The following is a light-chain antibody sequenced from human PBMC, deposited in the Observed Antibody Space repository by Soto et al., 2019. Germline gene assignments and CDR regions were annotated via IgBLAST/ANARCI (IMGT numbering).Light chain of an antibody. CDR3: QQYRSLPLT. CDR1: QGISKE. CDR2: GAS. Sequence: DIQMTQSPSSLSASVGDRITISCQASQGISKELNWYQQKPGKGPELLIYGASNLHTGVPSRFSGSASTSGPGTHFSLTIIALQPEDSATYYCQQYRSLPLTFGGGTKVEI. V-gene: IGKV1-33*01. J-gene: IGKJ4*01.